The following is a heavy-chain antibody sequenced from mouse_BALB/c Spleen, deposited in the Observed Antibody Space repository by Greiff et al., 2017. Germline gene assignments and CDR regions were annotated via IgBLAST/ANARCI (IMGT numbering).Heavy chain of an antibody. Sequence: EEKLVESGGGLVKPGGSLKLSCAASGFTFSSYAMSWVRQTPEKRLEWVASISSGGSTYYPDSVKGRFTISRDNARNILYLQMSSLRSEDTAMYYCARGGYGFLFDYWGQGTTLTVSS. J-gene: IGHJ2*01. V-gene: IGHV5-6-5*01. CDR3: ARGGYGFLFDY. CDR2: ISSGGST. CDR1: GFTFSSYA. D-gene: IGHD1-1*01.